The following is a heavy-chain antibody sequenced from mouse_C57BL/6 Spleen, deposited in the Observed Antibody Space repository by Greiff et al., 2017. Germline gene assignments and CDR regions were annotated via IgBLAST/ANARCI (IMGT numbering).Heavy chain of an antibody. Sequence: EVKLMESGGGLVKPGGSLTLSCAASGFTFSDYGMHWVRPAPETGLEWVAYISSGSSTIYYPDTVKGRFTISRDNAKNTLFLQMTSLRSEDTAMYYCARSSYFDYWGQGTTLTVSS. J-gene: IGHJ2*01. V-gene: IGHV5-17*01. CDR1: GFTFSDYG. D-gene: IGHD1-1*01. CDR2: ISSGSSTI. CDR3: ARSSYFDY.